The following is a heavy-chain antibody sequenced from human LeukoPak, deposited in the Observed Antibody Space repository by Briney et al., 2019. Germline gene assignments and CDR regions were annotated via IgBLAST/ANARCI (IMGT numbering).Heavy chain of an antibody. CDR3: ARLTRLDWLLYERVAFDI. J-gene: IGHJ3*02. Sequence: GESLKISCKGSGYSFTTYWIGWVRQMPGKGLEWMGIIYPGDSDTRYSPSFQGQVTISADKSISTAYLQWSSLKASDTGMYYCARLTRLDWLLYERVAFDIWGQGTMVTVSS. CDR2: IYPGDSDT. V-gene: IGHV5-51*01. CDR1: GYSFTTYW. D-gene: IGHD3-9*01.